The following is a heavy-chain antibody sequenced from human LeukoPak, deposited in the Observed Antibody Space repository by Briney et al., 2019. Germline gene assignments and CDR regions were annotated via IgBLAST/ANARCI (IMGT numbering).Heavy chain of an antibody. V-gene: IGHV4-30-2*01. CDR3: VRGDVSVGMDV. Sequence: SETLSLTCAVSGGSISSGFYAWTWIRQPPGKGLEWFGYIYHSGSTSYNPSVKSRVTISVDRSKNQFTLKLSSVTAADTAVYYGVRGDVSVGMDVWGQGTTVTVSS. J-gene: IGHJ6*02. CDR2: IYHSGST. D-gene: IGHD2-21*02. CDR1: GGSISSGFYA.